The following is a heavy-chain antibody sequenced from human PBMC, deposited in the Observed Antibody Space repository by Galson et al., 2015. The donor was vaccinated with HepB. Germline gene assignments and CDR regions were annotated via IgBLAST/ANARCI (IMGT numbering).Heavy chain of an antibody. D-gene: IGHD3-9*01. Sequence: SVKVSCKASGYTFTNFYIHWVRQVPGQGPECMGWVNPNSGATTYTPKFQDRLTMTRDTSLRTVYMELNRLTSDDTAVYYCARDLYDILTGSSRRGYDHFGMDVWGQGTAVTVSS. CDR1: GYTFTNFY. CDR2: VNPNSGAT. J-gene: IGHJ6*02. CDR3: ARDLYDILTGSSRRGYDHFGMDV. V-gene: IGHV1-2*02.